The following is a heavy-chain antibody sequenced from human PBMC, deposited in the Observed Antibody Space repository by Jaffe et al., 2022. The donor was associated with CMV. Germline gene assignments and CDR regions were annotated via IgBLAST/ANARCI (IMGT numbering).Heavy chain of an antibody. CDR2: ISSSGSTI. CDR3: TRELMRFLGY. V-gene: IGHV3-48*03. J-gene: IGHJ4*02. Sequence: EVQLVESGGGLVQPGGSLRLSCAASGFTFSSYEMNWVRQAPGKGLEWVSYISSSGSTIYYADSVKGRFTISRDNAKNSLYLQMNSLRAEDTAVYYCTRELMRFLGYWGQGTLVTVSS. CDR1: GFTFSSYE. D-gene: IGHD3-10*01.